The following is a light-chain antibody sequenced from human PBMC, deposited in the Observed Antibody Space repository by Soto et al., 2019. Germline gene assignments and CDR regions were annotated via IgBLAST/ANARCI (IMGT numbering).Light chain of an antibody. CDR1: QSVSSS. J-gene: IGKJ1*01. CDR3: QQANSFPGWT. CDR2: DAS. V-gene: IGKV3-11*01. Sequence: EILLTQSPATLSLSRGEISTLSGRSSQSVSSSLAWYQQKPGQAPRLLIYDASNRATGIPIRFSGSGSGTDFTLTISSLQPEDFATYYCQQANSFPGWTFGQGTKVDIK.